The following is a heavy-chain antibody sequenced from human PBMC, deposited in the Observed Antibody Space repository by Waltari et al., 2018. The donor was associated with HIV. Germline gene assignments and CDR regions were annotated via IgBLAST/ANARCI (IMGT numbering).Heavy chain of an antibody. CDR2: SNSDGSST. J-gene: IGHJ4*02. D-gene: IGHD3-16*01. Sequence: EVQLVESGGGLVQPGGSLRLSCADSGFTFSSSWMPWVRQAPGKGLVWVSRSNSDGSSTNYADSVKGRFTISRDNAKNTVYLQMNSLRAEDTALYYCASLYNYVWGSPPPFDYWGQGTLVTVSS. V-gene: IGHV3-74*01. CDR1: GFTFSSSW. CDR3: ASLYNYVWGSPPPFDY.